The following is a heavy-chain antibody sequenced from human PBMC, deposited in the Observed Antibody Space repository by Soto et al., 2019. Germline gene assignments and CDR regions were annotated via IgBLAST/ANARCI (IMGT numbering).Heavy chain of an antibody. CDR3: ARESAGSHKNNWFDP. J-gene: IGHJ5*02. V-gene: IGHV4-59*13. Sequence: QVRLQESGPGLVKPSETLSLTCTVSGGSITSYYWSWVRQPPGQGLEWIGFIRYSGGTKYNPSLKSRLTFSMDPSQNQLSLILRSVTAADTAVYYCARESAGSHKNNWFDPWGQGTLVTVSS. CDR2: IRYSGGT. CDR1: GGSITSYY.